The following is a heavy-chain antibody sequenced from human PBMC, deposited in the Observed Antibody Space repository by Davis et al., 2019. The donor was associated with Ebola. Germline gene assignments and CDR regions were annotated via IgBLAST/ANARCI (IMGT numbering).Heavy chain of an antibody. CDR1: GYTFTSYG. V-gene: IGHV1-18*01. Sequence: ASVKVSCKASGYTFTSYGISWVRQAPGQGLEWMGWISAYNGNTNYAQKLQGRVTMTTDTSTSTAYMELRSLRSDDTAVYYCARRTAYSGYDWYGYWGQGTLVTVSS. CDR3: ARRTAYSGYDWYGY. CDR2: ISAYNGNT. D-gene: IGHD5-12*01. J-gene: IGHJ4*02.